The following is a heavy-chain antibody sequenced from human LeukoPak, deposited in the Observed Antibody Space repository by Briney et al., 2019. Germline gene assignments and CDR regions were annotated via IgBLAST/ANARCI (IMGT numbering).Heavy chain of an antibody. D-gene: IGHD2/OR15-2a*01. J-gene: IGHJ4*02. CDR1: GFNFSSDA. CDR2: IYGSSYST. CDR3: AKGTLSSARREYFDS. V-gene: IGHV3-23*01. Sequence: GGSLRLSYADSGFNFSSDAMRGVRQGAGRGGEWVSSIYGSSYSTFYAKFVEGRFTISRDNSNNTLFLQMNSLGADDTAVYYCAKGTLSSARREYFDSWGQGALVTVSS.